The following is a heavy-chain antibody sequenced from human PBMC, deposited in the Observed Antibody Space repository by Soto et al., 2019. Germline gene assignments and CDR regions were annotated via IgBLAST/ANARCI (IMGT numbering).Heavy chain of an antibody. D-gene: IGHD3-3*01. CDR2: ISGSGGST. CDR3: AKDGNHSTRLRFLEWLLKGYFDY. CDR1: GFTFSSYA. J-gene: IGHJ4*02. Sequence: GGSLRLSCAASGFTFSSYAMSWVRQAPGKGLEWVSAISGSGGSTYYADSVKGRFTISTDNSKNTLYLQMNSLRAEDTAVYYCAKDGNHSTRLRFLEWLLKGYFDYWGQGTLVTVSS. V-gene: IGHV3-23*01.